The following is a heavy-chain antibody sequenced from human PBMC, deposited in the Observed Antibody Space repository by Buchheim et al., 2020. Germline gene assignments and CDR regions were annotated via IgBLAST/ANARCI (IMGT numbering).Heavy chain of an antibody. CDR1: GFTFSDYA. CDR3: AKDHDGGSENPDLYFEY. D-gene: IGHD3-16*01. Sequence: EVQLLESGGGLVQPGGSLRLSCATSGFTFSDYAMSWVRQAPGVGLEWVSAISGSSGSTYYADSVKGRFTISRDNSKNTLYLQMNSLRAEDAAMYYCAKDHDGGSENPDLYFEYRGQRAL. J-gene: IGHJ4*02. V-gene: IGHV3-23*01. CDR2: ISGSSGST.